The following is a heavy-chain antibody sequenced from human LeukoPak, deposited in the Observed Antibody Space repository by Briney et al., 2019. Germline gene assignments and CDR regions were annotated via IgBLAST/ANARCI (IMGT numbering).Heavy chain of an antibody. CDR1: GYSFTAYY. CDR3: ARAGYCSGTSCYIGDY. Sequence: ASVKVSCKASGYSFTAYYIHWVRQAPGQGLEWMAWINPSTGDTDYAQKFQGRVTVARDTSTYTAYMDLSGPRSDDTGVYYCARAGYCSGTSCYIGDYWGHGTLVTVSS. V-gene: IGHV1-2*02. CDR2: INPSTGDT. J-gene: IGHJ4*01. D-gene: IGHD2-2*02.